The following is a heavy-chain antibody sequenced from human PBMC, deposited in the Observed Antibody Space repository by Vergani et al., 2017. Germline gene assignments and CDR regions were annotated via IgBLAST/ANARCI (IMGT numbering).Heavy chain of an antibody. V-gene: IGHV4-34*01. CDR3: ARPSLFVRWFDP. Sequence: QVQLQQWGAGLLKPSETLSLTCAVYGGSFSGYYWSWIRQPPGKGLEWIGEINHSGSTNYNPSLKSRVTISVDTSKNQFSLKLSSVTAADTAVYYCARPSLFVRWFDPWGQGTLVTVSS. CDR2: INHSGST. J-gene: IGHJ5*02. CDR1: GGSFSGYY. D-gene: IGHD2-8*01.